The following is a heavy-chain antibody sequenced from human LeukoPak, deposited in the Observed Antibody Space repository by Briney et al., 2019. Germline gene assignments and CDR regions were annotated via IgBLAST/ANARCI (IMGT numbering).Heavy chain of an antibody. CDR3: AREGMATITRDAFDI. CDR1: GYTFTGYY. D-gene: IGHD5-24*01. CDR2: ISAYNGNT. Sequence: GASVKVSCKASGYTFTGYYMHWVRQAPGQGLEWMGWISAYNGNTNYAQKLQGRVTMTTDTSTRTAYMELRSLRSDETAVYYCAREGMATITRDAFDIWGQGTMVTVSS. J-gene: IGHJ3*02. V-gene: IGHV1-18*04.